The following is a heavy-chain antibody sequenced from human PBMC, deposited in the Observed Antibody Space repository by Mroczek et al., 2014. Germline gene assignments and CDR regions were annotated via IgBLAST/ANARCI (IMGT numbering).Heavy chain of an antibody. CDR2: MNPNSGNT. CDR3: ASGPAAIPGVKYYYYYMDV. J-gene: IGHJ6*03. Sequence: QVQLVQSGAEVKKPGASVKVSCKASGYTFTSYDINWVRQATGQGLEWMGWMNPNSGNTGYAQKFQGRVTMTRNTSISTAYMELSSLRSEDTAVYYCASGPAAIPGVKYYYYYMDVWGKGTTVTVSS. V-gene: IGHV1-8*01. CDR1: GYTFTSYD. D-gene: IGHD2-2*02.